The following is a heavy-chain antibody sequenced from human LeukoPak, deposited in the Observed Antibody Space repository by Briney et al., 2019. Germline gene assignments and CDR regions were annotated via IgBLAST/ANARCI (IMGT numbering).Heavy chain of an antibody. CDR1: GFTFSNSW. CDR3: ARHPQWLRLPGEYYFDY. V-gene: IGHV4-4*02. J-gene: IGHJ4*02. CDR2: IYHSGST. D-gene: IGHD5-12*01. Sequence: GSLRLSCAASGFTFSNSWMSWVRQPPGKGLEWIGEIYHSGSTNYNPSLKSRVSISVDKSKSQFSLKLYSVTAADAAVYYCARHPQWLRLPGEYYFDYWGPGTLVTVSS.